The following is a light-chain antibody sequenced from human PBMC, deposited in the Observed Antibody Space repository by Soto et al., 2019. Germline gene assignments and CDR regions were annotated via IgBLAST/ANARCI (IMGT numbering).Light chain of an antibody. V-gene: IGKV1-27*01. CDR3: QKYDSAPWT. CDR1: QGISNY. J-gene: IGKJ1*01. CDR2: AAS. Sequence: DIQMTQSPSSLSASVGDRVTITCRASQGISNYLAWYQQRPGKVPKLLSYAASTLQSGVPSRFSGSGSGTAFTLTISSLQPEDVATYYCQKYDSAPWTFGQGTKVDIK.